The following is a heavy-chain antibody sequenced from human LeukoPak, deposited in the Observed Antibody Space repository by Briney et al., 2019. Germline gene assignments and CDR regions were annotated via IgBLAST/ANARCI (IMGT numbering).Heavy chain of an antibody. CDR2: INHSGST. V-gene: IGHV4-34*01. CDR3: ARAREAATIDY. Sequence: SGTLSLTCAVYGGSFSGYYWTWIRQPPGKGLEWIGEINHSGSTNYNPSLKNRVIISVDTSKNQFSLKLNSETDADTAVYYCARAREAATIDYLGQGTLVTVSS. J-gene: IGHJ4*02. CDR1: GGSFSGYY. D-gene: IGHD6-25*01.